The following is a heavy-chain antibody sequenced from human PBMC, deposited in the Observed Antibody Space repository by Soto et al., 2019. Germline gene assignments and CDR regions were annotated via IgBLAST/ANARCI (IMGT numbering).Heavy chain of an antibody. D-gene: IGHD6-19*01. CDR1: RFTFRSYG. CDR2: ISYDGSNK. Sequence: SLRLSCAASRFTFRSYGMHWVRQAPGKGLEWVAVISYDGSNKYYADSVKGRFTISRDNSKNTLYLQMNSLRAEDTAVYYCAKVGAVAGVYYFDYWGQGTLVTVSS. CDR3: AKVGAVAGVYYFDY. V-gene: IGHV3-30*18. J-gene: IGHJ4*02.